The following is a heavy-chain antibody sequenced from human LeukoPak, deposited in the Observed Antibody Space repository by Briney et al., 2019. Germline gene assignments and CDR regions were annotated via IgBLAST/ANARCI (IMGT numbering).Heavy chain of an antibody. D-gene: IGHD5-18*01. CDR3: ASGGYSYGSIDY. CDR2: IIPIFGTA. Sequence: SVKVSCKASGGTFSSYAISWVRQAPGQGLEWMGGIIPIFGTANYAQKFQGRVTITTDESTSTAYMELSSLRSEDTAVYYCASGGYSYGSIDYWGQGTLVTVSS. CDR1: GGTFSSYA. J-gene: IGHJ4*02. V-gene: IGHV1-69*05.